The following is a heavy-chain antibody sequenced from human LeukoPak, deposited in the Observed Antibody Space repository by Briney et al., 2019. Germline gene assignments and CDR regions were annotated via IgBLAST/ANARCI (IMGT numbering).Heavy chain of an antibody. V-gene: IGHV4-59*13. Sequence: SETLSLTCTVSGGSISSYYWSWIRQPPGKGLEWIGYIYYSGSTNYNPSLKSRVTISVDTSKNQFSLKLSSVTAADTAVYYCAREVAVAGTIDYWGQGTLVTASS. D-gene: IGHD6-19*01. J-gene: IGHJ4*02. CDR2: IYYSGST. CDR3: AREVAVAGTIDY. CDR1: GGSISSYY.